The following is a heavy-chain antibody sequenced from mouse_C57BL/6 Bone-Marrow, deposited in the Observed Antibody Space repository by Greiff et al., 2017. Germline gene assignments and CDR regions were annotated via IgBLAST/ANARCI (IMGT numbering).Heavy chain of an antibody. CDR3: ARWGMVVDY. J-gene: IGHJ2*01. Sequence: QVQLQQPGAELVKPGASVKLSCKASGYTFTSYWMHWVKQRPGQGLEWIGMIHPNSGSTNYNEKFKSKATLTVDKASSTAYMHLSSLTSEDSAVYYCARWGMVVDYWGQGTTLTVSS. D-gene: IGHD1-1*01. CDR1: GYTFTSYW. V-gene: IGHV1-64*01. CDR2: IHPNSGST.